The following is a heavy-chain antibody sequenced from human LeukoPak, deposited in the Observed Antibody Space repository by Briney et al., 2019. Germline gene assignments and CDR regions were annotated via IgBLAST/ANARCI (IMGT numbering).Heavy chain of an antibody. CDR2: TYFSSRWYY. V-gene: IGHV6-1*01. D-gene: IGHD5/OR15-5a*01. J-gene: IGHJ4*02. CDR3: TRRQYSVYEGYFDF. Sequence: SQTLSLTCAISGDSVSSNSASWNWFRQSPSRGLEWLGRTYFSSRWYYDYADSVRSRITISPDTSMNHVSLQLNSVTPEDTATYYCTRRQYSVYEGYFDFWGQGTLVTVSS. CDR1: GDSVSSNSAS.